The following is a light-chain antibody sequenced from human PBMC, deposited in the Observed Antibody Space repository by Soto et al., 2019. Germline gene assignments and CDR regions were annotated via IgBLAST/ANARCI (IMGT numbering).Light chain of an antibody. CDR1: QSVNRY. J-gene: IGKJ4*01. Sequence: EVVLTQSPATLSLSPGERATLSCRASQSVNRYLAWYQQKPGQAPRLLIYDTSNRATGIPARFSGSGSGTDFPLTISGLEPEDFAVYYCQQRASWLTFGGGTKVEIK. CDR2: DTS. V-gene: IGKV3-11*01. CDR3: QQRASWLT.